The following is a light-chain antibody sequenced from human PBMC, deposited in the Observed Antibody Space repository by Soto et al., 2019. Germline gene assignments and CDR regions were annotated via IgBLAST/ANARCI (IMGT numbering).Light chain of an antibody. V-gene: IGLV1-44*01. CDR1: SSNIGSNT. CDR3: AAWDDSLNGWV. J-gene: IGLJ3*02. CDR2: SNN. Sequence: QSVLTQPPSASGTPGQRVTISCSGSSSNIGSNTVNWYQQLPGTAPKLLFYSNNQRSSGVPDRFSGSKSGTTASLAIRGLKSEDEADYYCAAWDDSLNGWVFGGGTKVTVL.